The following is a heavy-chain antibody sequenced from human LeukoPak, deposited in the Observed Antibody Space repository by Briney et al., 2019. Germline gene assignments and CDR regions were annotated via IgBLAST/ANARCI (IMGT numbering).Heavy chain of an antibody. D-gene: IGHD3-22*01. J-gene: IGHJ4*02. Sequence: ASVKVSCKASGYTCTGYYMHWVRQAPGQGLEWMGRINPNSGGTKYAQKFQGRVTMTRDTSISTAYMELSRLRSDDTAVYYCARGTYYYDSSDYFDYWGQGTLVTVSS. CDR2: INPNSGGT. CDR3: ARGTYYYDSSDYFDY. CDR1: GYTCTGYY. V-gene: IGHV1-2*06.